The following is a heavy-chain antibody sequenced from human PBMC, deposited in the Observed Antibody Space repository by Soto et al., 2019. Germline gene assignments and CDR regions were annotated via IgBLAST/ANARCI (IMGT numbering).Heavy chain of an antibody. CDR3: ARAPPRGYSGYVDKTFDY. D-gene: IGHD5-12*01. CDR1: GYTFTSYA. CDR2: INAGNGNT. Sequence: QVQLVQSGAEVKKPGASVKVSCKASGYTFTSYAMHWVRQAPGQRLEWMGWINAGNGNTKYSQKFQGRVTITRDTSASTAYMELSSLRSEDTAVYYCARAPPRGYSGYVDKTFDYWGQGTLVTVSS. J-gene: IGHJ4*02. V-gene: IGHV1-3*01.